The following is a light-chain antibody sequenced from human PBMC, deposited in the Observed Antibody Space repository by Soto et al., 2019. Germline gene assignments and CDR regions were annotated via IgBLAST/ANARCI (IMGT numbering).Light chain of an antibody. CDR3: QQSYTIPLT. CDR1: QSISNY. CDR2: AAS. V-gene: IGKV1-39*01. J-gene: IGKJ4*01. Sequence: DIQMTQSPSSLSASVGDRVTITCRASQSISNYLNWYQQKPGKAPKLLIYAASSLQSGVPSRFSGSGSGTDFTLTIGSLQPEDFATYYCQQSYTIPLTFGGGTKVEIK.